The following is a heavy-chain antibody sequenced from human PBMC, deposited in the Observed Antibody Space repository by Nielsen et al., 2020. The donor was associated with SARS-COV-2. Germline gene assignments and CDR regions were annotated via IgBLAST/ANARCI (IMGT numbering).Heavy chain of an antibody. CDR3: ARGGYSGSGEYYYYGMDV. Sequence: ASVKVSCKASGYTFTSYYMHWVRQAPGQGLEWMGRINPNSGGTNYAQKFQGRVTMTRDTSISTAYMELSRLRSDDTAVYYCARGGYSGSGEYYYYGMDVWGQGTTVTVSS. CDR2: INPNSGGT. J-gene: IGHJ6*02. D-gene: IGHD5-12*01. CDR1: GYTFTSYY. V-gene: IGHV1-2*06.